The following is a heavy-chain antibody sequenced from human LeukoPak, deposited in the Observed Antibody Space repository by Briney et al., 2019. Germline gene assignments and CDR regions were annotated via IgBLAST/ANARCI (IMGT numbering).Heavy chain of an antibody. CDR3: ARAPRTAANFDY. V-gene: IGHV3-30-3*01. CDR2: ISYDGNNK. CDR1: GFTFSSYA. J-gene: IGHJ4*02. Sequence: GGSLRLSCEASGFTFSSYAMHWVRQAPGKGLEWVAVISYDGNNKYYADSVKGRFTISRDNSKNTLYLQMNTLRAEDTAVYYCARAPRTAANFDYWGQGTLVTVSS. D-gene: IGHD6-13*01.